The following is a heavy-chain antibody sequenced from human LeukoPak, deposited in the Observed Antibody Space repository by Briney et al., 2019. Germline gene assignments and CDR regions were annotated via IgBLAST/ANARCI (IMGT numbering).Heavy chain of an antibody. J-gene: IGHJ4*02. CDR1: GFTFSSYA. D-gene: IGHD3-9*01. CDR3: AKAGLRYFDWSEAIDY. V-gene: IGHV3-23*01. CDR2: ISGSGGST. Sequence: GGSLRLSCAASGFTFSSYAMSWVRQAPGKGLEWVSAISGSGGSTYYADSVKGRFTISRENSKNTLYLQMNSLRVKDTAVYYCAKAGLRYFDWSEAIDYWGQGTLVTVSS.